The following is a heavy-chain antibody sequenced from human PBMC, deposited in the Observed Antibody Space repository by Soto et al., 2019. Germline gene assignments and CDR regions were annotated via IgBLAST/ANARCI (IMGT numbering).Heavy chain of an antibody. V-gene: IGHV4-59*11. J-gene: IGHJ4*02. CDR2: IHHSGSP. CDR1: GGSIISHY. CDR3: ARGGWSLDY. D-gene: IGHD2-15*01. Sequence: QVQLQESGPGLVKPWETLALTCSVSGGSIISHYWSWIRQPPGKGLEWIGYIHHSGSPDYNPSLKSRLTISVDTSKNQFSLKLSSVTAADTAVYYCARGGWSLDYWGQGTLVTVSS.